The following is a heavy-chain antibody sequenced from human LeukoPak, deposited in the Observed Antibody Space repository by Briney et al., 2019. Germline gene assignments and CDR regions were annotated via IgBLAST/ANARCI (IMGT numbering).Heavy chain of an antibody. CDR1: GYTFTSYG. V-gene: IGHV1-18*01. CDR2: ISAYNVIA. CDR3: GRDRVWFTRTPYYYYHGMDV. Sequence: ASVKVSCEASGYTFTSYGISWVRQAPGQGLGWMGWISAYNVIANYAQKLQGRVTMTTDTSTSTAYMELRSLRSDDEAVYCGGRDRVWFTRTPYYYYHGMDVWGQGTTVTVSS. J-gene: IGHJ6*01. D-gene: IGHD2-21*01.